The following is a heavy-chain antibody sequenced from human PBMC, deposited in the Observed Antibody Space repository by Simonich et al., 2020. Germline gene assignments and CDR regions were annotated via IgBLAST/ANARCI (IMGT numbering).Heavy chain of an antibody. CDR2: INPNRCGT. CDR3: ARVRFEAFDI. Sequence: QVQLVQSGAEVKKPGASVKVSCKASGYTFTGYYMHWVRQAPGQGLEMMGWINPNRCGTNYAQKLQGRVTMTRDTSISTAYMELSRLRSDDTAVYYCARVRFEAFDIWGQGTMVTVSS. V-gene: IGHV1-2*02. CDR1: GYTFTGYY. J-gene: IGHJ3*02.